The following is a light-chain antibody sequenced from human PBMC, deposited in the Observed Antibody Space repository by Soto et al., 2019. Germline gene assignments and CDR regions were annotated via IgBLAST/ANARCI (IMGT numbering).Light chain of an antibody. CDR3: SSYTGSGTF. J-gene: IGLJ2*01. V-gene: IGLV2-14*01. CDR1: SSDVGGYDQ. Sequence: QSVLTQPASVSGSPGQSIAISCTGTSSDVGGYDQASWYQQHPGKAPKLMIYAVTTRPSGVSNRFSGSKSGNTASLTISGLQAEDEADYYCSSYTGSGTFFGGGTKLTVL. CDR2: AVT.